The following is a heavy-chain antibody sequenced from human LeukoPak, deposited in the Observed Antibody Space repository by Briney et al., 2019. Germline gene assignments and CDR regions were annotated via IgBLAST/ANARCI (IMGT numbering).Heavy chain of an antibody. D-gene: IGHD3-10*01. J-gene: IGHJ4*02. Sequence: SETLSLTCAVYGGSFSGYYWSWIRQPPGKGLEWIGEINHSGSTNHNPSLKSRVAISVDTSKNQFSLKLSSVTAADTAVYYCAREFSTGGPYCSGSQMVDYWGQGTLVTVSS. CDR2: INHSGST. CDR1: GGSFSGYY. CDR3: AREFSTGGPYCSGSQMVDY. V-gene: IGHV4-34*01.